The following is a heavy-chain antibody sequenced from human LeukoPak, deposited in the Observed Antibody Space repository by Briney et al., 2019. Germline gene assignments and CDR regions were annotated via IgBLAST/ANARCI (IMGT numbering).Heavy chain of an antibody. CDR2: IIPIFGTA. J-gene: IGHJ4*02. CDR3: ARGASLSVFRSFDY. Sequence: SVKVSCKASGYTFTSYGISWVRRAPGQGLEWMGGIIPIFGTANYAQKFQGRVTITTDESTSTAYMELSSLRSEDTAVYYCARGASLSVFRSFDYWGQGTLVTVSS. D-gene: IGHD3-16*02. CDR1: GYTFTSYG. V-gene: IGHV1-69*05.